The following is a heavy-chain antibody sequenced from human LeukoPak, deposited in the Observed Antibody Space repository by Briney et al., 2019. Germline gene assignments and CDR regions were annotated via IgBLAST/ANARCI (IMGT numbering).Heavy chain of an antibody. J-gene: IGHJ4*02. D-gene: IGHD1-26*01. CDR1: GFTVSSNY. CDR3: ARDRVGATTNFDY. CDR2: IYSGGNT. V-gene: IGHV3-53*01. Sequence: GGSLRLSCAASGFTVSSNYMSWVRQAPGKGLDWVSVIYSGGNTYYADSVKGRFTISRDTSKNTLYLQMNSLRAEDTAVYYCARDRVGATTNFDYWGQGTLVTVSS.